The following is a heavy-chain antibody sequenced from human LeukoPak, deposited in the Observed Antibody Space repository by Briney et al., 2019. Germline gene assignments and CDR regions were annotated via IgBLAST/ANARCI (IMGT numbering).Heavy chain of an antibody. D-gene: IGHD1-26*01. CDR2: FDPEDGET. CDR3: ATGNERWELLPFDY. V-gene: IGHV1-24*01. CDR1: GYTLTELS. Sequence: GASVKVSCKVSGYTLTELSMHWVRQAPGKGLEWMGGFDPEDGETIYAQKFQGRVTMTEDTSTDTAYMELSSLRSEDTAVYYCATGNERWELLPFDYWGHGTLVTVSS. J-gene: IGHJ4*01.